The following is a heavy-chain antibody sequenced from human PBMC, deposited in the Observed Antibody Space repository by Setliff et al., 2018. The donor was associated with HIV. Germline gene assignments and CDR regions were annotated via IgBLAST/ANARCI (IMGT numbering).Heavy chain of an antibody. Sequence: SETLSLTCAVSGDSITRGGYYWSWIRQFAGKGLEWIGNIYYSGSTYYNPSLKSRVTISMDTSKNQFSLKLSSVTAADTAVYYCARDRYTYAYLDYWGQGTLVTVSS. CDR2: IYYSGST. CDR3: ARDRYTYAYLDY. V-gene: IGHV4-39*07. CDR1: GDSITRGGYY. J-gene: IGHJ4*02. D-gene: IGHD5-18*01.